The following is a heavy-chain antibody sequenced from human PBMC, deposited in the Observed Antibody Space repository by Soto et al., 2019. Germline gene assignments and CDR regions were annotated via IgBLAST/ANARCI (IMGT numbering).Heavy chain of an antibody. V-gene: IGHV3-7*01. CDR3: VRDRSGSYLEGFDY. J-gene: IGHJ4*02. CDR1: GFTFSSFW. Sequence: GGFLRLSCAASGFTFSSFWMTWVRQAPGKGREWVANIEQDGSEKYYVDSVKGRFTISRDNARNSLFLEMKGLRSEDTAVYSCVRDRSGSYLEGFDYWGQGTLVTVSS. CDR2: IEQDGSEK. D-gene: IGHD1-26*01.